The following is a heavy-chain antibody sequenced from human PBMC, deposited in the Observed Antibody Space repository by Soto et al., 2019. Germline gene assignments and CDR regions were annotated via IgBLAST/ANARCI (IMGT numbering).Heavy chain of an antibody. CDR2: ISGSVGST. V-gene: IGHV3-23*01. J-gene: IGHJ4*02. Sequence: GVSLRLSCAASGITFSSSAMSRVRQAPGKGLEWVSAISGSVGSTYYADSVKGRFTISRDNSRNTLYLQMNSLRAEDTAVYYCAKDGPRAEMATIHFAYCHQGTLVTVAS. CDR1: GITFSSSA. CDR3: AKDGPRAEMATIHFAY. D-gene: IGHD5-12*01.